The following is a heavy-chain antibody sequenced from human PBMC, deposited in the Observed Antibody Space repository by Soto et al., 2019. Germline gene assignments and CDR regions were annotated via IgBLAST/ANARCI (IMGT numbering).Heavy chain of an antibody. V-gene: IGHV3-23*01. J-gene: IGHJ4*02. Sequence: GGSLRLSCAASGFTFSSYAMSWVRQAPGKGLEWVSAISGSGGSTYYADSVKGRFTISRDNSKNTLYLQMNSLRAEDTAVYYCAKGHARGKHCSSTSCFTYWGQGTLVTVSS. D-gene: IGHD2-2*01. CDR3: AKGHARGKHCSSTSCFTY. CDR1: GFTFSSYA. CDR2: ISGSGGST.